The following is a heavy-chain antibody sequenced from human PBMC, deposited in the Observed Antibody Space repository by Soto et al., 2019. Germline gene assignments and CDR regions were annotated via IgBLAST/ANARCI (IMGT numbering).Heavy chain of an antibody. V-gene: IGHV3-21*01. CDR2: ISSSSSYI. J-gene: IGHJ6*02. D-gene: IGHD2-2*01. CDR3: GRAATCSSTSCHRRKPRLYYYYGMDV. CDR1: GFTFRSYS. Sequence: PGGSLRLSCAASGFTFRSYSMNWVRQAPGKGLEWVSSISSSSSYIYYADSVKGRFTISRDNAKNSLYLQMNSLRAEDTAVYYCGRAATCSSTSCHRRKPRLYYYYGMDVWGQGTTVTVSS.